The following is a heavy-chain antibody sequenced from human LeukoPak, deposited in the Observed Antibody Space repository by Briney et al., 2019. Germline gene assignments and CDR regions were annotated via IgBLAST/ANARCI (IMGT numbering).Heavy chain of an antibody. CDR1: GYTFTSYY. V-gene: IGHV1-46*01. J-gene: IGHJ5*02. CDR2: INPSGGST. Sequence: ASVKVSCKASGYTFTSYYMHWVRQAPGQGLEWMGIINPSGGSTSYAQKFQGRVTMTRDTSTSTVYMELSSLRSEDTAVYYCARSAIAAESERTGNSNFDPWGQGTLVTVSS. D-gene: IGHD6-13*01. CDR3: ARSAIAAESERTGNSNFDP.